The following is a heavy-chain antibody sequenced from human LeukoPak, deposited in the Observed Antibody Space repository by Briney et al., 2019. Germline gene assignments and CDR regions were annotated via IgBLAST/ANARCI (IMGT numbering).Heavy chain of an antibody. CDR2: ISYIGST. Sequence: SETLSLTCAVSTDSFSSHYWTWIRQPPGKGLEWIGYISYIGSTNYNPSLKSRVTISIDTSKNQFSLKLTSVTAADTAVYYCARDLVTVTKGFDIWGQGTMVSVSS. J-gene: IGHJ3*02. V-gene: IGHV4-59*11. CDR1: TDSFSSHY. D-gene: IGHD4-17*01. CDR3: ARDLVTVTKGFDI.